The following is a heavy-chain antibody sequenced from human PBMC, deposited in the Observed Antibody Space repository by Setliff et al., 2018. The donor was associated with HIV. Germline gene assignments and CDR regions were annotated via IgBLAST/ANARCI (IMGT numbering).Heavy chain of an antibody. Sequence: GESLTISCQASGYSFTNYWIGWVRQMPGKGLEWIGVIYPGDFVTRYGPSFQGQVFISADRSITTAYLQWDSLKASDTAMYYCTRRRRAPGSEDLEAYWGQGTLVTVSS. J-gene: IGHJ4*02. V-gene: IGHV5-51*01. CDR2: IYPGDFVT. CDR1: GYSFTNYW. D-gene: IGHD1-26*01. CDR3: TRRRRAPGSEDLEAY.